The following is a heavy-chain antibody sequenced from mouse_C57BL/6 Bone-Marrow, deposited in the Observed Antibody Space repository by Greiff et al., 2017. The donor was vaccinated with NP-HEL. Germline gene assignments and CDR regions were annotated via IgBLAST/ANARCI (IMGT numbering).Heavy chain of an antibody. D-gene: IGHD1-1*01. CDR2: IDPENGDT. J-gene: IGHJ2*01. Sequence: VQLKESGAELVRPGASVKLSCTASGFNIKDDYMHWVKQRPEQGLEWIGWIDPENGDTEYASKFQGKATITADTSSNTAYLQRSSLTSEDTAVYYCTTSTTVYYWGQGTTLTVSS. V-gene: IGHV14-4*01. CDR3: TTSTTVYY. CDR1: GFNIKDDY.